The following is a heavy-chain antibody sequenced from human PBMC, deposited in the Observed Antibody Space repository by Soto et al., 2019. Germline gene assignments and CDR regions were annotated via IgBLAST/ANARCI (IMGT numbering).Heavy chain of an antibody. CDR1: GFTFSTYW. Sequence: GGSLRLSCEASGFTFSTYWLSWVRQAPGKGLEWVATIKQDGSENYYVDSVKGRFTISRDNAKNSLYLQMSSLRADDTAVYYCARDGPFISVAAPAFQYAMDVWGQGTTVTVSS. CDR2: IKQDGSEN. V-gene: IGHV3-7*03. D-gene: IGHD6-19*01. J-gene: IGHJ6*02. CDR3: ARDGPFISVAAPAFQYAMDV.